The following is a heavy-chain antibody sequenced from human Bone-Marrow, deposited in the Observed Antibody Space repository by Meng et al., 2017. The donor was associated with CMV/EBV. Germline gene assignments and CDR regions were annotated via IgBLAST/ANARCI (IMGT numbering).Heavy chain of an antibody. D-gene: IGHD3-3*01. CDR2: ISYDGNNE. CDR3: AKSDTISVFYYFDY. V-gene: IGHV3-30-3*02. J-gene: IGHJ4*02. Sequence: GESLKISCAASGFTFSSYAMHWVRQAPGKGLEWVAIISYDGNNEYYADSVRGRFTISRDTSKNMLHLQMNSLRAEDTAVYYCAKSDTISVFYYFDYWGQGTLVTVSS. CDR1: GFTFSSYA.